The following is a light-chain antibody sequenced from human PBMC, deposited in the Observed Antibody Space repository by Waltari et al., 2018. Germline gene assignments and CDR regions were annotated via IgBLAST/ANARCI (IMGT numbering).Light chain of an antibody. Sequence: DIQMTQSPSTLSASVGDRVTITCRASQSISSWLAWYQQKPGNAPKLLIYKASSVESGVPARFSGSGSGTEFTLTISSLQPDDFATYYCQQYNNYPFTFGPGTKVDIK. V-gene: IGKV1-5*03. J-gene: IGKJ3*01. CDR2: KAS. CDR3: QQYNNYPFT. CDR1: QSISSW.